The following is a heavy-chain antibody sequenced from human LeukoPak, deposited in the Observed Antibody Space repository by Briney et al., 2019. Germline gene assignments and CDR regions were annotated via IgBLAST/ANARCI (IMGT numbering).Heavy chain of an antibody. CDR3: ARGRYSSGWYAN. CDR1: GFTFSSNY. CDR2: IYSGGST. J-gene: IGHJ4*02. Sequence: GGSLRLSCAASGFTFSSNYMSWVRQAPGKGLEWVSVIYSGGSTYYADSVKGRFTISRDNSKNTLYLQMNSLRAEDTAVYYCARGRYSSGWYANWGQGTLVTVSS. V-gene: IGHV3-53*01. D-gene: IGHD6-19*01.